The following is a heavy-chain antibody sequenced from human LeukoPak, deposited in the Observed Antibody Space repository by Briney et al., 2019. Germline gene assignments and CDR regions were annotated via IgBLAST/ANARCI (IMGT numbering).Heavy chain of an antibody. CDR1: GYTFTSYW. CDR2: IYPDDSDT. V-gene: IGHV5-51*01. Sequence: GESLKISCKVSGYTFTSYWIGWVRQMPGKGLEWMGIIYPDDSDTRYSPSFQGQVTISADKSISTAYLQWSSLKASDTAMYYCARLGRYYYGSGSYLAYWGQGTLVTVSS. D-gene: IGHD3-10*01. J-gene: IGHJ4*02. CDR3: ARLGRYYYGSGSYLAY.